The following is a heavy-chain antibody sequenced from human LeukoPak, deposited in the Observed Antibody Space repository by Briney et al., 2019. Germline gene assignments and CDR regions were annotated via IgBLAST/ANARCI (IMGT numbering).Heavy chain of an antibody. Sequence: ASVKVSCKASGYTFTTYGISWVRQAPGQGLEWMGWISPYNGYTNYAQKLQGRVTMTTDTSTNTAYMDLRSLRSDDTAVYYCARDHWSHYYGSGGQNCFDPWGQGTLVIVSS. V-gene: IGHV1-18*01. CDR3: ARDHWSHYYGSGGQNCFDP. D-gene: IGHD3-10*01. CDR2: ISPYNGYT. CDR1: GYTFTTYG. J-gene: IGHJ5*02.